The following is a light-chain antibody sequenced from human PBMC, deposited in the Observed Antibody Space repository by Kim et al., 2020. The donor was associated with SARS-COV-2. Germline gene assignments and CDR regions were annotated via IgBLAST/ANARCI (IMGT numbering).Light chain of an antibody. CDR1: QSISSN. J-gene: IGKJ4*01. CDR3: QQYHYWPPA. Sequence: GSPGERATLSCRASQSISSNLAWYQQKPGQAARLLIYGASTRATGLSARFSGSGSGTEFTLTISSLQSEDFAVYYCQQYHYWPPAFGGGTKVDIK. V-gene: IGKV3-15*01. CDR2: GAS.